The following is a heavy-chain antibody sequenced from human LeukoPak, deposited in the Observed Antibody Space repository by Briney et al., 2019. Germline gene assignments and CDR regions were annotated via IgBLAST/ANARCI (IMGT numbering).Heavy chain of an antibody. CDR1: GFTFSTYA. V-gene: IGHV3-23*01. Sequence: GGSLRLSCAASGFTFSTYAMTWVRQAPGEGLEWVSGISGSGGSTYYTDSVKGRFTISRDNSKNTLYLQMNSLRAEDTAVYYCAKSHIVVVVAATVDYWGQGTLVTVSS. CDR2: ISGSGGST. CDR3: AKSHIVVVVAATVDY. D-gene: IGHD2-15*01. J-gene: IGHJ4*02.